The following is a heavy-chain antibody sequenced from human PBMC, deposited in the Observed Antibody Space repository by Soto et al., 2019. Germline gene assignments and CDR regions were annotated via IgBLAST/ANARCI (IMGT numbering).Heavy chain of an antibody. CDR1: GGTFSSYA. J-gene: IGHJ6*02. V-gene: IGHV1-69*13. CDR3: ARGATYYYDSSGYPDYYYYGMDV. D-gene: IGHD3-22*01. CDR2: IIPIFGTA. Sequence: SVKVSCKASGGTFSSYAISWVRQAPGQGLEWMGGIIPIFGTANYAQKFQGRVTITADESTSTAYMELSSLRSEDTAVYYCARGATYYYDSSGYPDYYYYGMDVWGQGTTVTVSS.